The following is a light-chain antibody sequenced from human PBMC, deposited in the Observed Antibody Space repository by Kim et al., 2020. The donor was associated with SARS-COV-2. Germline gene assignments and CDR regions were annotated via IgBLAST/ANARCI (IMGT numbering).Light chain of an antibody. V-gene: IGKV1-17*03. J-gene: IGKJ4*01. CDR2: AAS. CDR3: LQHDSYSLP. CDR1: QGVSIY. Sequence: SASVGDRAAITCRASQGVSIYLVSFQQKTGKVPTRLIYAASSLQSGVPSRFRGSGYGTEFTLTLSSLQPDDFAPYYCLQHDSYSLPFGRGTTLEIK.